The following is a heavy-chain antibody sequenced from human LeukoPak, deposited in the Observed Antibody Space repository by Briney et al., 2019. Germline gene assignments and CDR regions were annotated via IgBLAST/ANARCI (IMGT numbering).Heavy chain of an antibody. Sequence: SQTLSLTCAISGDSVSSNSAAWNWIRQSPSGGLEWLGRTYYRSKWYNDYAVSVKSRITINPDTSKNQFSLQLNSVTPEDTAVYYCARDGVDCSSTSCYPDFDYWGQGTLVTVSS. D-gene: IGHD2-2*01. CDR2: TYYRSKWYN. CDR3: ARDGVDCSSTSCYPDFDY. J-gene: IGHJ4*02. CDR1: GDSVSSNSAA. V-gene: IGHV6-1*01.